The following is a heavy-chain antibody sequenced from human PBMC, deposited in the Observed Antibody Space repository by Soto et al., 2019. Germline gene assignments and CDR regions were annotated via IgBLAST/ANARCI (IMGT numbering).Heavy chain of an antibody. J-gene: IGHJ4*02. Sequence: GESLKISCKASGYIFTSYWIGWVRQMPGIGLEWRGIVNPADSDTRYSPSFQGQVTGSADKSISTAYLHWGSLKASDTAMYYCVTPDSSGYYSHWGQGTPVTVSS. CDR1: GYIFTSYW. CDR2: VNPADSDT. CDR3: VTPDSSGYYSH. V-gene: IGHV5-51*01. D-gene: IGHD3-22*01.